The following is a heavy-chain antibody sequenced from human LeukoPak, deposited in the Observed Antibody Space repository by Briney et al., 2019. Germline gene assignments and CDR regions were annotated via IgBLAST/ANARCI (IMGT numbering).Heavy chain of an antibody. V-gene: IGHV1-2*02. CDR1: GYTFTSYY. CDR2: INPNSGGT. D-gene: IGHD2-21*01. J-gene: IGHJ4*02. Sequence: ASVKVSCKASGYTFTSYYMHWVRQAPGQGLEWMGWINPNSGGTNYAQKFQGRVTMTRDTSISTAYMELSRLRSDDTAVYYCARNLLYSGPGDYWGQGTLVTVPS. CDR3: ARNLLYSGPGDY.